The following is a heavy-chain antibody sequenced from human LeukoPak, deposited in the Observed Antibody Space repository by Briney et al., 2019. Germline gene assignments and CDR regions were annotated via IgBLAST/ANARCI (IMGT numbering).Heavy chain of an antibody. D-gene: IGHD5-12*01. CDR2: INAGNGNT. Sequence: ASVKVSCKASGYTFTSYAMHWVRQAPGQRLEWMGWINAGNGNTKYSQKFQGRVTITRDTSASTAYMELSSLRSEDTAVYYCARDASSGLRLLAPNDYWGQGTLVTVSS. V-gene: IGHV1-3*01. CDR1: GYTFTSYA. CDR3: ARDASSGLRLLAPNDY. J-gene: IGHJ4*02.